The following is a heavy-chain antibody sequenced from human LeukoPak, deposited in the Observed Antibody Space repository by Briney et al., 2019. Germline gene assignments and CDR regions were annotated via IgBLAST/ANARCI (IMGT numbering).Heavy chain of an antibody. V-gene: IGHV1-18*01. CDR3: ARGVLVLGMEGNGYYFDY. CDR2: ISAYNGNT. J-gene: IGHJ4*02. Sequence: GASVKVSCKASGYTFTSYGISWVRQAPGQGLEWMGWISAYNGNTNYAQKLQGRVTMTTDTSTSTAYMELRSLRSDDTAVYYCARGVLVLGMEGNGYYFDYWGRGTLVTVSS. CDR1: GYTFTSYG. D-gene: IGHD2-8*02.